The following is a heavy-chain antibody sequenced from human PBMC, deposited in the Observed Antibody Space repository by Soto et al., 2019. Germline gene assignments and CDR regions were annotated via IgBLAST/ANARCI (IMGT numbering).Heavy chain of an antibody. CDR2: IYYSGST. CDR1: GGSISSGGYY. CDR3: AGSTVTNYYYYGMDV. J-gene: IGHJ6*02. V-gene: IGHV4-31*03. D-gene: IGHD4-4*01. Sequence: QVQLQESGPGLVKPSQTLSLTCTVSGGSISSGGYYWSWIRQHPGKLLVWIGYIYYSGSTYYNPSLKSRVTISVETSKNQSALKRSSVTGAETAVDYCAGSTVTNYYYYGMDVWGQGTTVTVSS.